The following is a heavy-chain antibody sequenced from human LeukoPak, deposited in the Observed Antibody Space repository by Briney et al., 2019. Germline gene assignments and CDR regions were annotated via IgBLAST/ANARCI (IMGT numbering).Heavy chain of an antibody. CDR1: GGSISSYY. J-gene: IGHJ4*02. CDR3: ARRDNVGTYSFDH. Sequence: PSETLSLTCTVSGGSISSYYWSWIRQPPGKGLEWIGYIYYSGSTNYNPSLKSRVTISVDTSKNQFSLKLSSVTAADTAVYYCARRDNVGTYSFDHWGQGTLVTVSS. D-gene: IGHD4-11*01. V-gene: IGHV4-59*01. CDR2: IYYSGST.